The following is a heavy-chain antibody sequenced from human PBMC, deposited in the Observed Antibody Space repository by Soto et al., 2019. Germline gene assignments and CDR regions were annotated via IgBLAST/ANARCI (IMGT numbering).Heavy chain of an antibody. J-gene: IGHJ4*02. D-gene: IGHD3-22*01. CDR2: INHSGST. CDR1: GGSFSGYY. V-gene: IGHV4-34*01. CDR3: ARVPSAPPKYYYDRSGYYPQGYFHY. Sequence: SETLSLTCAVYGGSFSGYYWSWIRQPPGKGLEWIGEINHSGSTNYNPSLKSRVTISVDTSKNQFSLKLSSVTAADTAVYYCARVPSAPPKYYYDRSGYYPQGYFHYWDQGTLVTVSS.